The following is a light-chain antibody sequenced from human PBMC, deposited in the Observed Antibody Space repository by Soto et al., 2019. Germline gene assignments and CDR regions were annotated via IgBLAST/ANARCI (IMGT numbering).Light chain of an antibody. CDR3: HHYET. CDR1: QSVSSY. V-gene: IGKV3-20*01. J-gene: IGKJ1*01. Sequence: IVLTQSPATLSLSPGERATLSCRASQSVSSYLAWYQQKPGQAPRLLIYGASSRATGIPDRFSGSGSGTDFTLTISRLEPEDFTVYYCHHYETFGQGTKVDIK. CDR2: GAS.